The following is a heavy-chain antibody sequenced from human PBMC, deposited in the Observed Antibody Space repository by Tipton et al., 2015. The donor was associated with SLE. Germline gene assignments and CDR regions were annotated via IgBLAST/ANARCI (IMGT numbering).Heavy chain of an antibody. CDR2: ISGSGGST. Sequence: SLRLSCAASGFTFSSYAMSWVRQAPGKGLEWVSTISGSGGSTYYADSVKGRFTISRDNSKNTLYLQMNSLRAEDTAVYYCAKDPRITMIVVVTVYAFDIWGQGTMVTVSS. CDR1: GFTFSSYA. CDR3: AKDPRITMIVVVTVYAFDI. D-gene: IGHD3-22*01. V-gene: IGHV3-23*01. J-gene: IGHJ3*02.